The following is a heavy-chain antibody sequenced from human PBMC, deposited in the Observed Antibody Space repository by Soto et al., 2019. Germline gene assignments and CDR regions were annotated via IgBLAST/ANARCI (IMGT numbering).Heavy chain of an antibody. J-gene: IGHJ6*02. CDR2: LYNSGST. D-gene: IGHD2-21*02. CDR1: GGSIRSYY. Sequence: QVRLQESGPGLVKPSETLSLTCTVSGGSIRSYYWSWIRQAPGKGLEWIGYLYNSGSTVYNPSLKSRVTIPVDTSKNQFSRKLNSVTAADTAVYYCARDLWGYCGTDCYPLDVWGQGTTVTVSS. V-gene: IGHV4-59*01. CDR3: ARDLWGYCGTDCYPLDV.